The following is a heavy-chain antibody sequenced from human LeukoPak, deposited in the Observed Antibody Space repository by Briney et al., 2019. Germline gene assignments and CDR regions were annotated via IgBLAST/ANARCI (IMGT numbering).Heavy chain of an antibody. D-gene: IGHD1-26*01. CDR3: ARPVGRAFDI. CDR2: INHSGST. Sequence: PSETLSLTCAVYGGSFSGYYWSWIRQPPGKGLEWIGEINHSGSTNYNPSLKSRVTMSVDTSKNQFSLKLSSVTAADTAVYYCARPVGRAFDIWGQGTMVTVSS. J-gene: IGHJ3*02. V-gene: IGHV4-34*01. CDR1: GGSFSGYY.